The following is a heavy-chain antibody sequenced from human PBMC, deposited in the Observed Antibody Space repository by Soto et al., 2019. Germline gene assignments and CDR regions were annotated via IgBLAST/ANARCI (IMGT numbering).Heavy chain of an antibody. CDR2: IHHSETT. Sequence: SSETLCVRYAVAGGSVVGTRWWSWVRQSPGKGLEWIGEIHHSETTNYNPSLESRVTISIDKSKNQFSLKLSSMTAEDTAVYYCARVPYPWGQGTLVTVSS. J-gene: IGHJ5*02. V-gene: IGHV4-4*02. CDR3: ARVPYP. CDR1: GGSVVGTRW.